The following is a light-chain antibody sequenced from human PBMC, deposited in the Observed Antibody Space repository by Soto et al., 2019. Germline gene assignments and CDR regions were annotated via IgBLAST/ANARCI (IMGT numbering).Light chain of an antibody. CDR2: DVS. V-gene: IGLV2-14*01. CDR1: SSDVGGDYNF. J-gene: IGLJ1*01. CDR3: SSYTRSSTYV. Sequence: QSALTRPASVSGSPGQSIAISCTGTSSDVGGDYNFVSWYQQHPGKAPKLIIYDVSNRPSGVSNRFSGSKSGNTASLTISGLQAEDEADYYCSSYTRSSTYVFGTGTKLTVL.